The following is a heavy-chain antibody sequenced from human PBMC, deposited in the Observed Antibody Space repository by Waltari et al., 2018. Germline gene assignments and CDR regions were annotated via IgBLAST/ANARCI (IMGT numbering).Heavy chain of an antibody. CDR1: GFTFSSYG. CDR2: IRYDGSNK. CDR3: AKDRNTIFGVVTYFDY. V-gene: IGHV3-30*02. J-gene: IGHJ4*02. Sequence: QVQLVESGGGVVQPGGFLSLCCAASGFTFSSYGMLWVRAVPGKGLEWVAFIRYDGSNKYYADSVKGRFTISRDNSKNTLYLQMNSLRAEDTAVYYCAKDRNTIFGVVTYFDYWGQGTLVTVSS. D-gene: IGHD3-3*01.